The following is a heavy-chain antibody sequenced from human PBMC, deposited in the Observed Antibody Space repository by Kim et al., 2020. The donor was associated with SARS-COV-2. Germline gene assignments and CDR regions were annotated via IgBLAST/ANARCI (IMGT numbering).Heavy chain of an antibody. V-gene: IGHV3-30*03. CDR3: ATNPDVFDI. CDR2: ISYDGSHK. J-gene: IGHJ3*02. CDR1: GFTFSNYG. Sequence: GGSLRLSCAASGFTFSNYGMHWVRQAPGKGLEWVAVISYDGSHKYYADSVKGRFTISRDNSKNTLYLQMNSLRVEDTALYYCATNPDVFDIWGQGTMVTVSS.